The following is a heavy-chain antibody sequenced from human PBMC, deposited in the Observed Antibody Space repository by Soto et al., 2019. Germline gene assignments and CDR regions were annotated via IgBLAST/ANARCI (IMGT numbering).Heavy chain of an antibody. J-gene: IGHJ6*02. Sequence: QVQLVESGGGLVKPGGSLRLSCAAYGFTFSDYYMSCIRQAPGNGLEWVSYISSSGSTIYYADAVKGRFTSSRDNAKNSVYLQMNSLRAEDTAVYYCARPHYDILTGPPPPGGLEVWGQGATVTVSS. D-gene: IGHD3-9*01. V-gene: IGHV3-11*01. CDR1: GFTFSDYY. CDR2: ISSSGSTI. CDR3: ARPHYDILTGPPPPGGLEV.